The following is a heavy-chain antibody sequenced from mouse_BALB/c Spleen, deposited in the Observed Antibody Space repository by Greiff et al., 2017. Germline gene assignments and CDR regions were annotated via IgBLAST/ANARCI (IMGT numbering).Heavy chain of an antibody. Sequence: VKLVESGAELVRPGASVKLSCKASGYTFTSYWINWVKQRPGQGLEWIGNIYPSDSYTNYNQKFKDKATLTVDKSSSTAYMQLSSPTSEDSAVYYCTTSTMITTGFAYWGQGTLVTVSA. CDR2: IYPSDSYT. D-gene: IGHD2-4*01. CDR1: GYTFTSYW. CDR3: TTSTMITTGFAY. J-gene: IGHJ3*01. V-gene: IGHV1-69*02.